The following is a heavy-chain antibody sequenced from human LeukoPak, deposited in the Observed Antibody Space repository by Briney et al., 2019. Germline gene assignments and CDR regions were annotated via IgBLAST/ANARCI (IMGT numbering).Heavy chain of an antibody. CDR1: GFTFSSYS. Sequence: GGSLRLSCAASGFTFSSYSMNWVRQAAGKGLEWVSSISSSSSYIYYADSVKGRFTISRDNSKYTLYLQMNSLRAEDTARYYCARDDRLVPFGNWGQGTLVTVSS. J-gene: IGHJ4*02. D-gene: IGHD2-2*01. CDR2: ISSSSSYI. CDR3: ARDDRLVPFGN. V-gene: IGHV3-21*04.